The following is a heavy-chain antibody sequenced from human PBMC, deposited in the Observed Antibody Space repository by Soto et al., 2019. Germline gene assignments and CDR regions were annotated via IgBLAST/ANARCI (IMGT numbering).Heavy chain of an antibody. V-gene: IGHV3-7*01. CDR3: ARREVEYSSSYSGDYYTYYYTDV. CDR1: GFTFSSYW. D-gene: IGHD6-6*01. CDR2: IKQDGSEK. J-gene: IGHJ6*03. Sequence: EVQLVESGGGLVQPGGSLRLSCAASGFTFSSYWMSWVRQAPGKGLEWVANIKQDGSEKYYVDSVKGRFTISRDNAKNSLNLQMNRLGAEDTAVYYCARREVEYSSSYSGDYYTYYYTDVGGKGTTVTVSS.